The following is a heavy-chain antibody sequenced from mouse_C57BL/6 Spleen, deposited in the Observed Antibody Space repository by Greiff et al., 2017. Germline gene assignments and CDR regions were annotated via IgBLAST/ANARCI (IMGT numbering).Heavy chain of an antibody. Sequence: EVQLVESEGGLVQPGSSMKLSCTASGFTFSDYYMAWVRQVPEKGLEWVANINYDGSSTYYLDSLKSRFIISRDNAKNILYLQMSSLKSEDTATYYCARDEGDGDFDYWGQGTTLTVSS. V-gene: IGHV5-16*01. CDR3: ARDEGDGDFDY. CDR1: GFTFSDYY. J-gene: IGHJ2*01. D-gene: IGHD1-2*01. CDR2: INYDGSST.